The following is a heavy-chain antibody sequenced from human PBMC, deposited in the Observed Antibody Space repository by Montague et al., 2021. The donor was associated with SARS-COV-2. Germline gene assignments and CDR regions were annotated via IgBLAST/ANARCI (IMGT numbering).Heavy chain of an antibody. Sequence: SLRLSCAASGFTFSSYAMHWVRQAPGKGLEWVAVTSYDGSNKYYADSVKGRFTISRDNSKNTLYLQMNSLRAEDTAVYYCARDNYDYVWGSYRYIYWGQGALVTVSS. D-gene: IGHD3-16*02. CDR2: TSYDGSNK. CDR1: GFTFSSYA. J-gene: IGHJ4*02. V-gene: IGHV3-30*04. CDR3: ARDNYDYVWGSYRYIY.